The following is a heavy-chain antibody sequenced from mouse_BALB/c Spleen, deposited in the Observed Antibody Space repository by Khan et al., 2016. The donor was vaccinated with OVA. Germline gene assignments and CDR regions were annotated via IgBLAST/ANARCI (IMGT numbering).Heavy chain of an antibody. V-gene: IGHV1-20*02. J-gene: IGHJ2*01. CDR2: IIPHTGET. CDR3: ARTYGSDFDY. CDR1: GYSFTDYS. D-gene: IGHD1-1*01. Sequence: LVQSGPELVKPGATVKISCKASGYSFTDYSMNWVMQSHGKSLEWIGRIIPHTGETIYTQNFREKASLTVDESSSTADMELRSLASEDSAVYYCARTYGSDFDYWGQGTTLTVAS.